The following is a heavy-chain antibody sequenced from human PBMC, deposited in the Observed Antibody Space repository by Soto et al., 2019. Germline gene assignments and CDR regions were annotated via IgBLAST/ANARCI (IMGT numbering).Heavy chain of an antibody. J-gene: IGHJ4*02. Sequence: EVQLVESGGGMVQPGGSLRVSCAASGFTLSSYSMHWVRQAPGKGLEWVSYISGSGGTIYYADSVKGRFTISRDNAKHSLSVQMNSLRDEDTAVYFCARETGPRSSGWSYYFDFWGQGTRVTVSS. CDR3: ARETGPRSSGWSYYFDF. D-gene: IGHD6-19*01. CDR1: GFTLSSYS. CDR2: ISGSGGTI. V-gene: IGHV3-48*02.